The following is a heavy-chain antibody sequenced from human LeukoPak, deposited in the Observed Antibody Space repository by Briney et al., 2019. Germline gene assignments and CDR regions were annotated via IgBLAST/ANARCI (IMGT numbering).Heavy chain of an antibody. V-gene: IGHV4-59*11. CDR1: GGFIENHH. D-gene: IGHD2/OR15-2a*01. CDR3: ARVLRMMDV. Sequence: SETLSLTCTVSGGFIENHHWTWVRQPPGKGLEWIGYIYSSGSTNYNPSLKSRVTISVDTSKNQFSLKLSSVTAADTAVYYCARVLRMMDVWGQGTTVTVSS. CDR2: IYSSGST. J-gene: IGHJ6*02.